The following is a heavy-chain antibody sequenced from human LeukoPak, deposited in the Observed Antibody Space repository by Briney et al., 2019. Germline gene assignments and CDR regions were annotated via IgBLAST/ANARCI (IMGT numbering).Heavy chain of an antibody. CDR1: GFTFGDYT. CDR3: TRGLDDGRYYASGSYYPPDAFDI. V-gene: IGHV3-49*04. Sequence: PGGSLRLSCTASGFTFGDYTMTWVRQAPGEGLEWVSFIRSKAYGGTTQYTASVKGRFIISRDDSKSIAYLQMNSLKTEDTAVYYCTRGLDDGRYYASGSYYPPDAFDIWGQGTMVTVSS. D-gene: IGHD3-10*01. J-gene: IGHJ3*02. CDR2: IRSKAYGGTT.